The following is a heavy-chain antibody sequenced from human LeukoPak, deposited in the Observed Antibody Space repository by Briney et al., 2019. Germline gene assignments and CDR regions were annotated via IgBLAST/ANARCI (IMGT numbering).Heavy chain of an antibody. D-gene: IGHD4-23*01. V-gene: IGHV3-23*01. CDR1: GFNFANHA. CDR3: AKDYPGGDY. Sequence: GGSLRLSCAASGFNFANHAMSWVRQTAGKGLEWVSAISGSGGSTYYADSVKGRFTISRDNSKNTLYLQMNSLRAEDTAVYYCAKDYPGGDYWGQGTLVTVSS. J-gene: IGHJ4*02. CDR2: ISGSGGST.